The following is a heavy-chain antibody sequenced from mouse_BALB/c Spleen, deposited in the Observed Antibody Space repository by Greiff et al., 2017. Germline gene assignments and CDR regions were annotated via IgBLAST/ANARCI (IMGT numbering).Heavy chain of an antibody. CDR2: ISSGSSTI. D-gene: IGHD1-1*01. CDR1: GFTFSSFG. CDR3: ARNPYYGSSQYYFDY. J-gene: IGHJ2*01. V-gene: IGHV5-17*02. Sequence: EVKLVESGGGLVQPGGSRKLSCAASGFTFSSFGMHWVRQAPEKGLEWVAYISSGSSTIYYADTVKGRFTISRDNPKNTLFLQMTSLRSEDTAMYYCARNPYYGSSQYYFDYWGQGTTLTVSS.